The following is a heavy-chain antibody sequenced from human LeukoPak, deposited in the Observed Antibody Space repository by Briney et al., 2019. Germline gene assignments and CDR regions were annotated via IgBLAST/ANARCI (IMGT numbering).Heavy chain of an antibody. CDR2: ISYDGSNK. V-gene: IGHV3-30*04. J-gene: IGHJ3*02. D-gene: IGHD6-13*01. CDR3: ARDSRIDAFDI. Sequence: PGRSLRLSCAASGFTFSSYAMHWVRQAPGKGLEWVAVISYDGSNKYYADSVKGRFTISRDNSKNTLYLQMNSLRAEDTAVYYCARDSRIDAFDIWGQGTMVTVSS. CDR1: GFTFSSYA.